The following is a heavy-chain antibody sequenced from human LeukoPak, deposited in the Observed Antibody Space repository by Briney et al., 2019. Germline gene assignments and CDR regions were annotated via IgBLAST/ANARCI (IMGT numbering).Heavy chain of an antibody. D-gene: IGHD6-13*01. Sequence: GESLKISCKGSGYRFTSYWIAWVRQMPGKGLESMGIIYPGDSDTRYSPSFQGQFTISADKSISTAYLQWSSLKASDTAMYYCARGLGYSGSWYFDYWGQGTLVTVSS. J-gene: IGHJ4*02. CDR1: GYRFTSYW. CDR3: ARGLGYSGSWYFDY. V-gene: IGHV5-51*01. CDR2: IYPGDSDT.